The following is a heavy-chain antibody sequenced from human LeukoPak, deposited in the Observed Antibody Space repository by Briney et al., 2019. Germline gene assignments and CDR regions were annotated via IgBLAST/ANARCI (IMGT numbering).Heavy chain of an antibody. J-gene: IGHJ4*02. V-gene: IGHV4-59*01. Sequence: SETLSLTCTVSGCSITTDYRNWIRQPPGKGLEWVGYIYYTGSTNYNPSRKSRVTISEDPSKNQISLKLNSVTAADTAVYYCARSQYCSGGSCWFDYWGQGALVTVSS. D-gene: IGHD2-15*01. CDR1: GCSITTDY. CDR2: IYYTGST. CDR3: ARSQYCSGGSCWFDY.